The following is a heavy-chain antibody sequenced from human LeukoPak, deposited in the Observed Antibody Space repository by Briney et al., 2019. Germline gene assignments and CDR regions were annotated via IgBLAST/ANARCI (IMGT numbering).Heavy chain of an antibody. CDR2: VSGDGGST. CDR3: AKGSSSGDYGGHYFDY. CDR1: GFTFSTYA. Sequence: GGSLRLSCVASGFTFSTYALTWVRQAPGKGLGWVSAVSGDGGSTYYADSVRGRFTISRANSKNTLYLQMNSLKAEDTAVYYCAKGSSSGDYGGHYFDYWGQGTLVTVSS. D-gene: IGHD4-17*01. V-gene: IGHV3-23*01. J-gene: IGHJ4*02.